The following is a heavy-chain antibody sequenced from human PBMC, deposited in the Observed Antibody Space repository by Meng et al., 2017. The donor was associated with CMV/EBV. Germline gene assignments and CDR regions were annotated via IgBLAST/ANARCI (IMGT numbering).Heavy chain of an antibody. CDR1: GYTFTGYY. D-gene: IGHD6-13*01. V-gene: IGHV1-2*02. CDR3: ARDRSSWYGDGYFDY. Sequence: QVQLVQSGAEVKKPXASVKVSCXASGYTFTGYYMHWVRQAPGQGLEWMGWINPNSGGTNYAQKFQGRVTMTRDTSISTAYMELSRLRSDDTAVYYCARDRSSWYGDGYFDYWGQGTLVTVSS. CDR2: INPNSGGT. J-gene: IGHJ4*02.